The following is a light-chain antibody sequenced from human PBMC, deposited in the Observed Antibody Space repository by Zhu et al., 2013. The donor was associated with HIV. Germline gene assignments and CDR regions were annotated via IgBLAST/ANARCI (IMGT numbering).Light chain of an antibody. CDR3: QQYNSLPLT. V-gene: IGKV3-20*01. J-gene: IGKJ4*01. Sequence: EIVMTQSPGTLSLSPGERATLSCRASQSVRGDFLAWYQQKPGQAPRVVIYGASSRATGIPDRFSGSGSGTDFTLTIASLQPEDFATYYCQQYNSLPLTFGGGT. CDR1: QSVRGDF. CDR2: GAS.